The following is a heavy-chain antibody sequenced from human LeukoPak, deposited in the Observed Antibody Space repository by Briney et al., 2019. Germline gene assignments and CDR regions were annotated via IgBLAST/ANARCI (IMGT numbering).Heavy chain of an antibody. CDR1: GYTFTGYY. V-gene: IGHV1-2*02. CDR3: ARGNWTLYAFDI. CDR2: INPNSGGT. Sequence: ASVKVSCEASGYTFTGYYMHWVRQAPGQGPEWMGWINPNSGGTNYAQKFQGRVTMTRDTSISTAYMELSRLRSDDTAVYYCARGNWTLYAFDIWGQGTMVTVSS. D-gene: IGHD1-1*01. J-gene: IGHJ3*02.